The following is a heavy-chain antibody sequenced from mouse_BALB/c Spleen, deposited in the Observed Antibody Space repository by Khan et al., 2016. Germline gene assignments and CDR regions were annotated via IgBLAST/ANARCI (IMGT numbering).Heavy chain of an antibody. Sequence: LQQSGAELARPGASVKMSCKASGYTFTTYTMQWVKQRPGQGLEWIGYINPASNYSNYNQKFKDKATLTADRSSSTAYIQLSSLTSEDSAVYYCTRGDGNNGYWGQGTLVTVSA. CDR2: INPASNYS. CDR1: GYTFTTYT. J-gene: IGHJ3*02. CDR3: TRGDGNNGY. V-gene: IGHV1-4*01. D-gene: IGHD2-1*01.